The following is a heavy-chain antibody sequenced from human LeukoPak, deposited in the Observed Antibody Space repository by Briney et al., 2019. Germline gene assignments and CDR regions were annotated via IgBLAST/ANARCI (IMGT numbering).Heavy chain of an antibody. V-gene: IGHV4-61*01. CDR2: IYYSGST. CDR3: ARDSIAVAGIDY. J-gene: IGHJ4*02. Sequence: SETLSLTCTVSGGSVSSGSYYWSWIRQPPGKGLEWIRYIYYSGSTNYNPSLKSRVTISVDTSKNQLSLKLSSVTAADTAVYYCARDSIAVAGIDYWGQGTLVTVSS. D-gene: IGHD6-19*01. CDR1: GGSVSSGSYY.